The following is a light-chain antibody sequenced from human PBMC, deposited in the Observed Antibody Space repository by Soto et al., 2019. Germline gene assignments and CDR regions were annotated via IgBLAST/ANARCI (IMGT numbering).Light chain of an antibody. V-gene: IGLV2-8*01. J-gene: IGLJ3*02. Sequence: QSVPTQPPSASGSPGQSVTFSCTGTSSDVGGYNYVSWYQQYPGTAPKLMIYEVYKRHSGVPDRFSGSKSGTTASLTVSGLQPEDEDDYYCSADAGRSTWVFGGGTKLTVL. CDR3: SADAGRSTWV. CDR2: EVY. CDR1: SSDVGGYNY.